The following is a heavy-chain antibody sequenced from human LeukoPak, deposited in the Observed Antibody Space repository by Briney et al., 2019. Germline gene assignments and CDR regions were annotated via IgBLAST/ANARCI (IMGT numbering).Heavy chain of an antibody. CDR1: GGSFSGYY. Sequence: SETLSLTCAVYGGSFSGYYWSWIRQPPGKGLEWIGEINHSGSTNYNPSLKSRVTISVDTSKNQFSLKLSSVTAADTAVYYCARSIRYCSSTSCFSWFDPWGQGTLVTVSS. J-gene: IGHJ5*02. D-gene: IGHD2-2*01. CDR3: ARSIRYCSSTSCFSWFDP. CDR2: INHSGST. V-gene: IGHV4-34*01.